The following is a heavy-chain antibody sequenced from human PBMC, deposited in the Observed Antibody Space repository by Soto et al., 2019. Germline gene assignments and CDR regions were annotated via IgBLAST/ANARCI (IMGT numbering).Heavy chain of an antibody. V-gene: IGHV1-69*12. Sequence: QVQLVQSGAEVKKPGSSVKVSCKASGGTFSSYAISWVRQAPGQGLEWMGAIIPIFGTANYAQKCQGRSTITAGESTSTAYMEPTILRSEDTAVYYCEKSQGGYWGQGSVVAVSS. D-gene: IGHD3-16*01. CDR1: GGTFSSYA. CDR2: IIPIFGTA. J-gene: IGHJ4*02. CDR3: EKSQGGY.